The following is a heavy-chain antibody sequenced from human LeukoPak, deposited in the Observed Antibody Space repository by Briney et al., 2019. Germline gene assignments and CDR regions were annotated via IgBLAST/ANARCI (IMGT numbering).Heavy chain of an antibody. Sequence: GGSLRLSCAASGFTFSSYAMHWVRQAPGKGLEWVAVISYDGSNKYYADSVKGRFTISRDNSKNTLYLQMNSLRAEDTAVYYCAKLIVGATTPIDYWGQGTLVTVSS. CDR3: AKLIVGATTPIDY. CDR1: GFTFSSYA. V-gene: IGHV3-30*18. CDR2: ISYDGSNK. J-gene: IGHJ4*02. D-gene: IGHD1-26*01.